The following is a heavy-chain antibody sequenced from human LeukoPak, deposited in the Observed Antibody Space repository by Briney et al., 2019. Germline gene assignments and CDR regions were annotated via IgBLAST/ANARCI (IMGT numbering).Heavy chain of an antibody. CDR3: VRSETDY. Sequence: SETLSLTCAVYSRSFSAFYWGWIRQSPGKGLEWIGEINHSGNTNYNPSLKSRVTISVDTSKKQLSLNLTSVTAADTAVYYCVRSETDYWGQGTLVTVSS. CDR2: INHSGNT. V-gene: IGHV4-34*01. J-gene: IGHJ4*02. CDR1: SRSFSAFY.